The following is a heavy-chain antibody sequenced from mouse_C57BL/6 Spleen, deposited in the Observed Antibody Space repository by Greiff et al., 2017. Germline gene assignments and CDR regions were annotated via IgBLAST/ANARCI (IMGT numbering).Heavy chain of an antibody. Sequence: VKLQESGAELVRPGASVTLSCKASGYTFTDYEMHWVKQTPVHGLEWIGAIDPETGGTAYNQKFKGKAILTADKSSSTAYMELRSLTSEDSAVYYCTRWGAYAYWGQGTLVTVSA. J-gene: IGHJ3*01. CDR2: IDPETGGT. CDR1: GYTFTDYE. D-gene: IGHD3-1*01. V-gene: IGHV1-15*01. CDR3: TRWGAYAY.